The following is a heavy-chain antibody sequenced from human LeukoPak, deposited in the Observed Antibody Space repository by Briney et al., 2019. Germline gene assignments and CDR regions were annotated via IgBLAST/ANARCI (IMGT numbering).Heavy chain of an antibody. V-gene: IGHV3-48*03. CDR3: TTSDINYRPFDN. Sequence: GSLRLSCAASGFTFSAYEMNWVRQAPGKGLEWVSYIGSSGSTVYYADSVKGRFTISRDNAKNSLFLQVSSLRAEDTAVYYCTTSDINYRPFDNWGQGTLVTVSS. D-gene: IGHD4-11*01. CDR2: IGSSGSTV. J-gene: IGHJ4*02. CDR1: GFTFSAYE.